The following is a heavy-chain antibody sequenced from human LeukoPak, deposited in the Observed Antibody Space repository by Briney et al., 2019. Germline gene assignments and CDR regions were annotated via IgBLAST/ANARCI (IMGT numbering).Heavy chain of an antibody. V-gene: IGHV1-2*02. CDR3: ARDHEGVVVPAAISNWFDP. D-gene: IGHD2-2*02. J-gene: IGHJ5*02. CDR2: INPNSGGT. CDR1: GYTFTGYY. Sequence: GSSVKVSCKASGYTFTGYYMHWVRQAPGQGLEWMGWINPNSGGTNYAQKFQGRVTMTRDTSISTAYMELSRLRSEDTAVYYCARDHEGVVVPAAISNWFDPWGQGTLVTVSS.